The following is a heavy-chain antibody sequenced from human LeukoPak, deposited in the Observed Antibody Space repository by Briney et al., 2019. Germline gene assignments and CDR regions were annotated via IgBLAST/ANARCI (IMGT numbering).Heavy chain of an antibody. Sequence: GGSLRLSCAASGFTFSSYGMHWVRQAPGKGLEWVAVIWYDGSNKYYADSVKGRSTISRDNSKNTLYLQMNSLRAEDTAVYYCARSRGIVVPAAMFDYWGQGTLVTVSS. CDR1: GFTFSSYG. V-gene: IGHV3-33*01. J-gene: IGHJ4*02. CDR2: IWYDGSNK. D-gene: IGHD2-2*01. CDR3: ARSRGIVVPAAMFDY.